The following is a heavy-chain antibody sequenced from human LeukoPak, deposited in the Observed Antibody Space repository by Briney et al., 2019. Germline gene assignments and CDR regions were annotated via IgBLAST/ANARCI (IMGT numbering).Heavy chain of an antibody. D-gene: IGHD2-2*01. J-gene: IGHJ4*02. CDR2: ISGSGGST. CDR1: GFTFSSYA. V-gene: IGHV3-23*01. Sequence: PGGSLRLSCAASGFTFSSYAMSWVRQAPGKGLEWVSAISGSGGSTYYADSVKGRFTISRDNSKNTLYLQMNSLRAEDTAVYYCAKVLGYCSSTSCSRALFDYWGQGTLVTVSS. CDR3: AKVLGYCSSTSCSRALFDY.